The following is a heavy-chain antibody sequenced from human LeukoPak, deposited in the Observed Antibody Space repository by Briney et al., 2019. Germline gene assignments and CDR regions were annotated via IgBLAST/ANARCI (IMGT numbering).Heavy chain of an antibody. V-gene: IGHV3-23*01. CDR3: ASYSGSDPYLYYFDY. CDR1: GFTFSSYA. D-gene: IGHD1-26*01. Sequence: QPGGSLRLSCAASGFTFSSYAMSWVRQAPGKGLGWVSAISGSGGSTYYADSVKGRFTISRDNSKNTLYLQMNSLRAEDTAVYYCASYSGSDPYLYYFDYWGQGTLVTVSS. J-gene: IGHJ4*02. CDR2: ISGSGGST.